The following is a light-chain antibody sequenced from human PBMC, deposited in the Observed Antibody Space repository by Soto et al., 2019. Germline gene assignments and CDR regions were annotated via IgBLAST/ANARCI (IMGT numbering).Light chain of an antibody. Sequence: DIQMTQSPSTLSASVGDRVTITCRASQSISSWLAWYQQKPGKAPKLLIYDASSLESGVPSRFSGSGSGTEFPLSISSLQPDDFAAYHCRQYNSCPWTFGQGTKVDIK. V-gene: IGKV1-5*01. CDR1: QSISSW. CDR3: RQYNSCPWT. CDR2: DAS. J-gene: IGKJ1*01.